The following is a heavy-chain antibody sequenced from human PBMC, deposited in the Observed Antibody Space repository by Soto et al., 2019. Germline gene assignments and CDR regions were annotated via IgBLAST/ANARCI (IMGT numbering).Heavy chain of an antibody. CDR3: AKGPDGSGYYHNWFDS. CDR1: GFSFSAYA. D-gene: IGHD3-22*01. V-gene: IGHV3-23*01. J-gene: IGHJ5*01. Sequence: EVHLLESGGALVQPGGSLTLSCAASGFSFSAYAMSWVRQAQGKGLEWVSGISRTGDSAYYADSVKGRFAISRDRSKNRLSLQMNSLRVEDTAVYYCAKGPDGSGYYHNWFDSWGQGTLITVSS. CDR2: ISRTGDSA.